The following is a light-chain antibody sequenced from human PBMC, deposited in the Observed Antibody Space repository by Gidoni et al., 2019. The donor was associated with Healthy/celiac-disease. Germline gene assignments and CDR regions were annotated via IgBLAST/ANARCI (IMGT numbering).Light chain of an antibody. V-gene: IGKV3-15*01. J-gene: IGKJ1*01. CDR2: GAS. CDR1: QSVSSN. Sequence: EIVMTQSPATLSVSPGERATLSCRASQSVSSNLAWYQQKPGQAPRLRIYGASTRATGIPARFSGSGSGTEFTLTISSLQSEDFAVYYCQQYNNWPPTWTFGQGTKCGNQT. CDR3: QQYNNWPPTWT.